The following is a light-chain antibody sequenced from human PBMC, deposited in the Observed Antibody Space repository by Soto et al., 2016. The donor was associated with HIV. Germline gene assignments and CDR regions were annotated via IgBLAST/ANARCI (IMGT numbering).Light chain of an antibody. Sequence: SSELTQDPAVSVALGQTVRITCQGDSLRTYYTNWYQQKPGQAPVLVMYGTNNRPSGIPDRFSGSSSGNTASLTITGAQAEDEAEYYCDSRDNSNNPRFGTGTEVTV. CDR1: SLRTYY. J-gene: IGLJ1*01. CDR3: DSRDNSNNPR. V-gene: IGLV3-19*01. CDR2: GTN.